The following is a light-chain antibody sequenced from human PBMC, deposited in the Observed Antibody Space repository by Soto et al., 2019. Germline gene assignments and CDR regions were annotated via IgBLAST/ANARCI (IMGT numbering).Light chain of an antibody. Sequence: EIAVTQSPGTPPLSPGERATLSCRASQSVSSSYLAWYQQKPGQAPRLLIYGASSRATGIPDRFSGGGSGTDVPLTISRLEPEDFAVYSGQQYGSSSRWTSGRGTKVEIK. CDR1: QSVSSSY. CDR3: QQYGSSSRWT. J-gene: IGKJ1*01. V-gene: IGKV3-20*01. CDR2: GAS.